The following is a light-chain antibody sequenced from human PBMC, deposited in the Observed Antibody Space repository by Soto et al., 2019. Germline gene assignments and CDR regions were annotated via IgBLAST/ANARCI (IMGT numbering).Light chain of an antibody. CDR1: SSDVGSYNL. J-gene: IGLJ1*01. Sequence: QSALPQPASGSGSPGQSITISCTGTSSDVGSYNLVSWYQQYPGKAPKLMIYEVSYRPSGVSNRFSGSKSGNTASLTISGLQAEDEADYYCSSFTTSSTRVFGTGTKLTVL. CDR3: SSFTTSSTRV. CDR2: EVS. V-gene: IGLV2-14*02.